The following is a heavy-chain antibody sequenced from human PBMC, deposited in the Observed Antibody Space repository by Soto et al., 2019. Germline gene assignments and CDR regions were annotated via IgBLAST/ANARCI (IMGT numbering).Heavy chain of an antibody. D-gene: IGHD3-10*01. J-gene: IGHJ4*02. V-gene: IGHV1-18*01. CDR3: ARDLDGSGSYFTDY. Sequence: ASVKVSGKASGYPFSSIGITWVRQAPGQGLEWMGWISPYNRNTIYAQRLQGRVTMTTDTSTSTAYMELRSLRSDDTAVYFCARDLDGSGSYFTDYWGQGTLVTVSS. CDR2: ISPYNRNT. CDR1: GYPFSSIG.